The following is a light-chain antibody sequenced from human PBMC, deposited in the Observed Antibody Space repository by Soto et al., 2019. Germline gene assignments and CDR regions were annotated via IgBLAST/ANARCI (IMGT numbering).Light chain of an antibody. J-gene: IGLJ1*01. Sequence: QSALTQPPSASGFPGQPVTISCTGTSSDVGYYDYVSWYQQHPGKAPKLVIYEVTKRPSGVPDRVSASKSGNTASLTVSGLRAEDEADYYCSSYAGSNNFVFGSGTKVTVL. CDR2: EVT. CDR3: SSYAGSNNFV. CDR1: SSDVGYYDY. V-gene: IGLV2-8*01.